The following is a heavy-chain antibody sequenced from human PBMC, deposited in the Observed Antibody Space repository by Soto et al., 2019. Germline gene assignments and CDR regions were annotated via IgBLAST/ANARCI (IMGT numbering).Heavy chain of an antibody. CDR3: ARLGYCSGGSCRRPFDY. Sequence: QLQLQESGPGLVKPSETLSLTCTVSGGSISSSSYYWGWIRQPPGKGLAWIGSIDYSGSTYYNPSLKSRATISLETSKNQFYRKLSSVTAADTAVYYCARLGYCSGGSCRRPFDYWGQGTLVTVSS. CDR1: GGSISSSSYY. J-gene: IGHJ4*02. V-gene: IGHV4-39*01. D-gene: IGHD2-15*01. CDR2: IDYSGST.